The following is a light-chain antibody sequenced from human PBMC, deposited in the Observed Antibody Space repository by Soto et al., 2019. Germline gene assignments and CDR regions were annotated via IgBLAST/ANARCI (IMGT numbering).Light chain of an antibody. CDR1: HHIDAW. J-gene: IGKJ1*01. CDR2: KAS. Sequence: DIQMTQSPSTLSASVGDRVTITCRASHHIDAWLAWYQQKPGKAPKLLIYKASSLESGVPSRFSGSGSGTEFTLTISSLQPDDFATYYCQQYNSYPRTFGQGTKVDIK. CDR3: QQYNSYPRT. V-gene: IGKV1-5*03.